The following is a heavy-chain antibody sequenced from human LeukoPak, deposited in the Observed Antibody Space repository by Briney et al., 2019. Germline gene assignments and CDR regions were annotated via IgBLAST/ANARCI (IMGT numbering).Heavy chain of an antibody. V-gene: IGHV4-61*08. J-gene: IGHJ4*02. D-gene: IGHD7-27*01. CDR3: ARLTGSPWY. Sequence: SETLSLTCTVSGGSISSGGYYWSWIRQPPGKGLEWIGYIYYGGSTNYNPSLKSRVTISVDTSKNQFSLKLSSVTAADTAVYYCARLTGSPWYWGQGTLVTVSS. CDR1: GGSISSGGYY. CDR2: IYYGGST.